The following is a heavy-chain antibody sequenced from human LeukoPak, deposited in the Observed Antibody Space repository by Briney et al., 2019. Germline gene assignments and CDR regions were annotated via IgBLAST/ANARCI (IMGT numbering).Heavy chain of an antibody. V-gene: IGHV1-18*01. Sequence: ASVKVSCKASGYTFTSYGISWVRQAPGQGLEWMGWISAYNGNTNYAQKLQGRVTMTTDTSTSTAYMELRSLRSDDTAVYYCARDWGTEGYFDWLFPRGYYYYYMDVWGKGTTVTVSS. CDR2: ISAYNGNT. D-gene: IGHD3-9*01. CDR3: ARDWGTEGYFDWLFPRGYYYYYMDV. CDR1: GYTFTSYG. J-gene: IGHJ6*03.